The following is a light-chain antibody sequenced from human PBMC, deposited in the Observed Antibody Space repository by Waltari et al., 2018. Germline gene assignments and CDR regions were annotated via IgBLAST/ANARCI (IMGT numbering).Light chain of an antibody. J-gene: IGLJ3*02. CDR2: RSD. V-gene: IGLV1-44*01. CDR1: ASTIGGNL. Sequence: QSVLTQPPSASGTPGQRVTISCSGSASTIGGNLVTWYQQLPGKAPKLLIYRSDQRPSWVPDRCSGSKAGTSASLAISGLQSEDEADYYCAAWDDSLNGHWVFGGGTKVTVL. CDR3: AAWDDSLNGHWV.